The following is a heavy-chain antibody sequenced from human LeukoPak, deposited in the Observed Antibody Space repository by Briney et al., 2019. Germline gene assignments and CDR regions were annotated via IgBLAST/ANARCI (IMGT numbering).Heavy chain of an antibody. D-gene: IGHD1-26*01. J-gene: IGHJ4*02. Sequence: GGSLRLSCAASGFTVTSNYMSWVRQAPGKGLEWVSVIYSGGSSYYADSVKGLFTISRDNSKNTLYLQMNSLRAEDTAVYYCARNSGSYPYYFDYWGQGTLVTVSS. CDR2: IYSGGSS. CDR3: ARNSGSYPYYFDY. CDR1: GFTVTSNY. V-gene: IGHV3-66*02.